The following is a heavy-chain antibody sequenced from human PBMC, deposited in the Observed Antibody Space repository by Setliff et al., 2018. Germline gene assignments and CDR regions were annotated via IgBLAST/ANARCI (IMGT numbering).Heavy chain of an antibody. J-gene: IGHJ4*02. Sequence: PSETLSLTCTVSGGSISSHYWSWIRQPPGKGLEWIGEINHSGSTNYNPSLKSRVTISVDTSKNQFSLKLSSVTAADTAVYYCARGERRWLRFSLDYWGQGTLVTVSS. D-gene: IGHD5-12*01. CDR1: GGSISSHY. CDR3: ARGERRWLRFSLDY. CDR2: INHSGST. V-gene: IGHV4-34*01.